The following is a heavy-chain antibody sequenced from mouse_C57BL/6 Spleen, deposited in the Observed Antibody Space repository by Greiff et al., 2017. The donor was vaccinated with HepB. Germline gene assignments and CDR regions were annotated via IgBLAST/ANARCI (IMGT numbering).Heavy chain of an antibody. D-gene: IGHD1-1*01. J-gene: IGHJ4*01. CDR1: GFSLTSYG. V-gene: IGHV2-6*03. Sequence: VMLVESGPGLVAPSQSLSITCTVSGFSLTSYGVHWVRQPPGKGLEWLVVIWSDGSTTYNSALKSRLSISKDNSKSQVFLKMNSLQTDDTAMYYCARGPYYYGSSWDAMDYWGQGTSVTVSS. CDR2: IWSDGST. CDR3: ARGPYYYGSSWDAMDY.